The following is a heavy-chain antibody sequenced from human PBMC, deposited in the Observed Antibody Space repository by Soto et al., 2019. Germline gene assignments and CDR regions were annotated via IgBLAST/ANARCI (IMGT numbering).Heavy chain of an antibody. CDR3: ARDTDSSGWYFDY. Sequence: QVQLVESGGGVVQPGRSLRLSCAASGFTFSSYAMHWVRQAPGKGLEWVAVISYDGSNKYYADSVKGRFTISRDNSKNTLYLQMNSLRAEDTAVYYCARDTDSSGWYFDYWGQGTLVTVSS. CDR1: GFTFSSYA. CDR2: ISYDGSNK. D-gene: IGHD6-19*01. J-gene: IGHJ4*02. V-gene: IGHV3-30-3*01.